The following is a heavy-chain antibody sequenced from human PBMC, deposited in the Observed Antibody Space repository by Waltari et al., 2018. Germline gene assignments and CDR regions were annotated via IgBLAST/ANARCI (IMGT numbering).Heavy chain of an antibody. CDR3: SRNREDSGTFYRAYDV. CDR2: IKQDGSEN. J-gene: IGHJ3*01. V-gene: IGHV3-7*03. D-gene: IGHD3-10*01. Sequence: EVRLVESGGGLVQPGGSLRLSCVASGFTVTNNWMSWVRQAPGKGLEWVARIKQDGSENMFVDAVNGRVTISRDNTENSLYLQMSSLRAEDSAVYYCSRNREDSGTFYRAYDVCGQGTLVTVAT. CDR1: GFTVTNNW.